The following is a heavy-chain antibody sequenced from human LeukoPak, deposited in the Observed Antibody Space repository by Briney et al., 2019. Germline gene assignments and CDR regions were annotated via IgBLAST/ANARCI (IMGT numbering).Heavy chain of an antibody. J-gene: IGHJ5*02. D-gene: IGHD1-26*01. CDR3: ARRGVGAAHNWFDP. CDR1: GFTFSSYE. V-gene: IGHV3-48*03. Sequence: PGGSLRLSCAASGFTFSSYEMNWVRQAPGKGLESVSYISSSGSTIYYADSVKGRFTISRDNAKNSLYLQMNSLRAEDTAVYYCARRGVGAAHNWFDPWGQGTLVTVSS. CDR2: ISSSGSTI.